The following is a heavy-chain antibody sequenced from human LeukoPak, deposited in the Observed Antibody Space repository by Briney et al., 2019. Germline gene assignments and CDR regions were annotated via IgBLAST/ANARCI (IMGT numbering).Heavy chain of an antibody. D-gene: IGHD2-15*01. V-gene: IGHV4-34*01. CDR3: ARGERPCSGDRCYLGVFDY. CDR1: VGSFIDYY. Sequence: SETLSLTCAVYVGSFIDYYWSWIRQPPGKGLEYIGEINHSGTTNYNPSLKSRVTMSVDTSKNQFSLKLSSVTAADTAVYYCARGERPCSGDRCYLGVFDYWSQETLVTVSS. CDR2: INHSGTT. J-gene: IGHJ4*02.